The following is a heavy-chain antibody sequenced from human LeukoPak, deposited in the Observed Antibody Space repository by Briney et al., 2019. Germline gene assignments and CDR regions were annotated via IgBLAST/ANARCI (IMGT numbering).Heavy chain of an antibody. CDR3: AGSSAYYPDAFDI. J-gene: IGHJ3*02. Sequence: PGGSLRLSCAASGFTINRNYMSWVRQAPGKRLEWVSVIYSGGVTYYADSVKGRFTISRDNSKNTLYLQMNSLRADDTAVYYCAGSSAYYPDAFDIWGQGTMVSVSS. V-gene: IGHV3-53*01. CDR1: GFTINRNY. D-gene: IGHD3-22*01. CDR2: IYSGGVT.